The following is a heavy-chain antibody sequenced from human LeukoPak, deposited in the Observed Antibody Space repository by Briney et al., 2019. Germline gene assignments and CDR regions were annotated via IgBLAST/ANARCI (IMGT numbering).Heavy chain of an antibody. CDR1: GDSVSSKNGA. J-gene: IGHJ4*02. Sequence: SQTLSLTCVVSGDSVSSKNGAWNWIRQSPSRGLEWLGRTYYRSKWYNDYAESMEGRMTISQDTSKNQYSLHLNSVTPDDTAVYYCARDFGTTGWHAFDYWGQGTLVTVSS. CDR3: ARDFGTTGWHAFDY. CDR2: TYYRSKWYN. V-gene: IGHV6-1*01. D-gene: IGHD6-19*01.